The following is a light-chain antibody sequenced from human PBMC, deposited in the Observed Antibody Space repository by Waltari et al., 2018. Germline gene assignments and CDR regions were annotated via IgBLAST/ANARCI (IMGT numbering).Light chain of an antibody. CDR3: QQSYSTPMYT. CDR1: QSISTS. Sequence: DIQMTQSPSSLSASVGDKVTITCRASQSISTSLNWYQQKSGKAPKLLILAASSLQTGVPLRVSGSGSGTDFTLTISSLQLEDFATYYCQQSYSTPMYTFGQGTKLEVK. V-gene: IGKV1-39*01. CDR2: AAS. J-gene: IGKJ2*01.